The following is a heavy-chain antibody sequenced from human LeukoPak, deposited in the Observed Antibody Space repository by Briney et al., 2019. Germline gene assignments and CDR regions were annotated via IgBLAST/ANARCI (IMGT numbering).Heavy chain of an antibody. Sequence: PSETLSLTCAVYGGSFSGYYWSWIRQPPGKGLEWIGEINHSGSTNYNPSLKSRVTISVDTSKNQFSLKLSSVTAADTAVYYCARASAPVFYCDYWGQGTLVTVSS. J-gene: IGHJ4*02. CDR3: ARASAPVFYCDY. CDR2: INHSGST. CDR1: GGSFSGYY. V-gene: IGHV4-34*01.